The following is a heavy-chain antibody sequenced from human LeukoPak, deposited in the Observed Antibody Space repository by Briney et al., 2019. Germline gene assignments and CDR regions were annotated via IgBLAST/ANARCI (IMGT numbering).Heavy chain of an antibody. J-gene: IGHJ5*02. CDR3: ASWSQYNWFDP. CDR2: IYTSGST. V-gene: IGHV4-4*07. CDR1: GGSISSYY. Sequence: SETLSLTCTVSGGSISSYYWSWIRQPAGKGLEWIGRIYTSGSTNYNPSLKSRVTMSVDTSKNQFSLKLSSVTAADTAVYYCASWSQYNWFDPWDQGTLVTVSS.